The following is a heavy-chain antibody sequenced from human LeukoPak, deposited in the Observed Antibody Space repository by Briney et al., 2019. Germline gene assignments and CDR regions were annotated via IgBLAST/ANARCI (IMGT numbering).Heavy chain of an antibody. Sequence: ASVKVSCKASGGTFSSYAISWVRQAPGQGLEWMGGIIPIFGTANYAQKFQGRVTITADESTSTAYMELSSLRSEDTAVYYCARVSTMIVVPPHYYYGMDVWGQGTTVTVS. CDR1: GGTFSSYA. J-gene: IGHJ6*02. CDR3: ARVSTMIVVPPHYYYGMDV. D-gene: IGHD3-22*01. V-gene: IGHV1-69*13. CDR2: IIPIFGTA.